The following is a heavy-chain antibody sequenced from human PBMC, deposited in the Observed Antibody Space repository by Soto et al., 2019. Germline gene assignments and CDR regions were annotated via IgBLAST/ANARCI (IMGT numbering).Heavy chain of an antibody. V-gene: IGHV4-30-4*01. CDR2: IYYSGST. D-gene: IGHD2-15*01. CDR3: ARDEIGCSGGSCYLQFYYYYGMDV. CDR1: GGSISSGGYY. Sequence: SETLSLTCTVSGGSISSGGYYWSWIRQPPGKGLEWIGYIYYSGSTYYNPSLKSRVTISVDTSKNQFSLKLSSVTAADTAVYYCARDEIGCSGGSCYLQFYYYYGMDVWGQGTTVTVSS. J-gene: IGHJ6*02.